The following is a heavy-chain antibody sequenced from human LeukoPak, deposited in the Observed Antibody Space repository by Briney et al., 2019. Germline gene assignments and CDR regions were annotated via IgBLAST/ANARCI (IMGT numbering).Heavy chain of an antibody. Sequence: GGSLRLSCAASGFNFNDYGMHWVRQAPGKGLEWVAIVWHDGNNKYYADSVRGRFTISRDNSKNTLYLEMNSLRAEDTAVYYCARDGAYSYTYWGQGTLVSVSP. D-gene: IGHD5-18*01. CDR3: ARDGAYSYTY. V-gene: IGHV3-33*01. CDR1: GFNFNDYG. J-gene: IGHJ4*02. CDR2: VWHDGNNK.